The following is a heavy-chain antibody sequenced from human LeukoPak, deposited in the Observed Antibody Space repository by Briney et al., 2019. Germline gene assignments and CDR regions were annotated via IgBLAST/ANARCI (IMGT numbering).Heavy chain of an antibody. CDR1: GFTFTTSA. CDR3: ARQRDGYIHEGLSI. D-gene: IGHD5-24*01. Sequence: ASVKVSCKASGFTFTTSAVQWVRQARGQRLEWIGRIVVGSGNTDHAQKFQGRLTITRDISTSTAYMELSSLTSDDTAVYYCARQRDGYIHEGLSIWGQGTLVTVSS. V-gene: IGHV1-58*01. CDR2: IVVGSGNT. J-gene: IGHJ4*02.